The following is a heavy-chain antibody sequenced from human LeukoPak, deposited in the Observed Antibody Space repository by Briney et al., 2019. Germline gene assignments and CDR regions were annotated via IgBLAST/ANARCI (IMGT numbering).Heavy chain of an antibody. CDR1: GGSISSGDYY. CDR3: ARAPYDFWSGYRGRWFDP. V-gene: IGHV4-30-4*08. D-gene: IGHD3-3*01. Sequence: PSQTLSLTCTASGGSISSGDYYWSWIRQPPGKGLEWIGYIYYSGSTYYNPSLKSRVTISVDTSKNQFSLKLSSVTAADTAVYYCARAPYDFWSGYRGRWFDPWGQGTLVTVSS. CDR2: IYYSGST. J-gene: IGHJ5*02.